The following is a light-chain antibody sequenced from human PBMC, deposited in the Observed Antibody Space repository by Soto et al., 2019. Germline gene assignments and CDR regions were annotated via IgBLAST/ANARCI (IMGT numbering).Light chain of an antibody. CDR3: CSLTTSHTYV. J-gene: IGLJ1*01. CDR1: SSDIGHYDY. Sequence: QSALTQPASVSGSPGQSITISCTGTSSDIGHYDYVSWYQQHPGKAPKLMIYHVTYRPSGVSNRYSGSKSGNSTSLTISGLQADDEADYYCCSLTTSHTYVFGSGTKVTVL. V-gene: IGLV2-14*03. CDR2: HVT.